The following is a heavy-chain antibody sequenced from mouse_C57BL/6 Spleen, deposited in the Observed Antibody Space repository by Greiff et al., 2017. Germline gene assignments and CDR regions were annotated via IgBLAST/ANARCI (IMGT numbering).Heavy chain of an antibody. D-gene: IGHD2-4*01. CDR1: GFTFSDYG. CDR3: ARRYYDYDGGYYFDY. V-gene: IGHV5-17*01. CDR2: ISSGSSTI. Sequence: EVKLMESGGGLVKPGGSLKLSCAASGFTFSDYGMHWVRQAPEKGLEWVAYISSGSSTIYYADTVKGRFTISRDNAKNTLFLQMTSLRSEDTAMYYCARRYYDYDGGYYFDYWGQGTTLTVSS. J-gene: IGHJ2*01.